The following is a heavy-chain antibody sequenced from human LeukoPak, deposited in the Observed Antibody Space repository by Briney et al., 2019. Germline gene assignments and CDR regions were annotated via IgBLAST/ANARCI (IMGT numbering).Heavy chain of an antibody. Sequence: PSETLSLTCTVSGGSISSGSYYWSWIRQPAGKGLEWIGRIYTSGSTNYNPSLKSRVTISVDTSKNQFSLKLSSVTAADTAVYYCARDSSHRGLFDYWGQGTLVTVSS. CDR3: ARDSSHRGLFDY. J-gene: IGHJ4*02. D-gene: IGHD3-10*01. CDR1: GGSISSGSYY. CDR2: IYTSGST. V-gene: IGHV4-61*02.